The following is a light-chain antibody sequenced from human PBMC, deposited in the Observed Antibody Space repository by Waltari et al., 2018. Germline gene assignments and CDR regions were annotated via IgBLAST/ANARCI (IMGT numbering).Light chain of an antibody. CDR2: DVS. J-gene: IGLJ3*02. Sequence: SALTHPRPVSGSPGQSVTLSCSGTSSDMGVYTYVSWSPQHPGKAPKLMIYDVSNRPSGVPDRFSGSKSGNTASLTISGLQAEDEADYYCCSYAGSYTHWVFGGGTKLTVL. CDR1: SSDMGVYTY. V-gene: IGLV2-11*02. CDR3: CSYAGSYTHWV.